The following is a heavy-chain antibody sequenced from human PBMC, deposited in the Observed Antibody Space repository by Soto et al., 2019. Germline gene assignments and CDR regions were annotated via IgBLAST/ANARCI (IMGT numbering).Heavy chain of an antibody. CDR2: ISPYGGST. CDR1: GFTFTNYF. J-gene: IGHJ6*02. Sequence: QVQLVQSGAEVKKPGASVKVSCKASGFTFTNYFFHWVQQAPRQGLEWMGIISPYGGSTNYVQSLQGRVTMTSDTSTSTVYMELSSLRSEDTAVYYCARGDGRGSSGFYYYYGMDVWGHGTTVTVSS. D-gene: IGHD6-25*01. V-gene: IGHV1-46*01. CDR3: ARGDGRGSSGFYYYYGMDV.